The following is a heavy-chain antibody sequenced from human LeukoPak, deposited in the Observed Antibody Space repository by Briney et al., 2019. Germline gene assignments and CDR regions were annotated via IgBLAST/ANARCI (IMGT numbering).Heavy chain of an antibody. Sequence: GALVKVSCKVSGYTLTELSMHWVRQAPGKGLEWMGGFDPEDGETIYAQKFQGRATMTEDTSTDTAYTELSSLRSEDTAVYYCATAGALTFYGMDVWGQGTTVTVSS. V-gene: IGHV1-24*01. D-gene: IGHD3-10*01. CDR2: FDPEDGET. J-gene: IGHJ6*02. CDR1: GYTLTELS. CDR3: ATAGALTFYGMDV.